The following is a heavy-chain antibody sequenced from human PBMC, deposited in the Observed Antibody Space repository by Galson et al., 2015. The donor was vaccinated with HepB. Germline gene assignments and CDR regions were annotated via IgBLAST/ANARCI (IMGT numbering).Heavy chain of an antibody. V-gene: IGHV5-51*03. CDR1: GYSFTSYW. Sequence: QSGAEVKKPGEFLKISCKGSGYSFTSYWIGWVRQMPGKGLEWMGIIYPGDSDTRYSPSFQGQVTISADKSISTAYLQWSSLKASDTAMYYCARRQIGDFWSGYYPGAFDIWGQGTMVTVSS. D-gene: IGHD3-3*01. CDR2: IYPGDSDT. CDR3: ARRQIGDFWSGYYPGAFDI. J-gene: IGHJ3*02.